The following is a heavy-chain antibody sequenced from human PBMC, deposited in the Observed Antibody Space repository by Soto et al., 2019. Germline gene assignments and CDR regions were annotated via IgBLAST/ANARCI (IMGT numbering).Heavy chain of an antibody. D-gene: IGHD3-3*01. Sequence: SVKVSCQASGGTFSSYAISWVRQAPGQGLEWMGGIIPIFGTANYAQKFQDRVTITADKSTSTAYMELSSLRSEDTAVYYCARALVYDFWSGYYPYYYGMDVWGQGTTVTVSS. V-gene: IGHV1-69*06. CDR3: ARALVYDFWSGYYPYYYGMDV. CDR2: IIPIFGTA. J-gene: IGHJ6*02. CDR1: GGTFSSYA.